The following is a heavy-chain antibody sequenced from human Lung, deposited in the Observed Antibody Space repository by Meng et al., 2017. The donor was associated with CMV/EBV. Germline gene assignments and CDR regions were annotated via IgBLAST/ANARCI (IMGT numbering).Heavy chain of an antibody. J-gene: IGHJ5*01. CDR2: ISPNSVDT. Sequence: QVRLAQSVAAVKEPGAAVKVSRKASGYPITDYCLNWACQAPGQVLVWMGRISPNSVDTNYAQNVQGRVTMTRDTSISTAYMELNRLGSDDTAIYYCARSRETSNTSWGWFDSWGQGTLVTVSS. CDR3: ARSRETSNTSWGWFDS. CDR1: GYPITDYC. V-gene: IGHV1-2*06. D-gene: IGHD2-2*01.